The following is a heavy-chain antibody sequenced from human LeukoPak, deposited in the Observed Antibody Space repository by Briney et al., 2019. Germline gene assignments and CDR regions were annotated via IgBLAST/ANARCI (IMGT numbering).Heavy chain of an antibody. CDR1: GCTFTGYY. J-gene: IGHJ4*02. Sequence: ASVKVSCKASGCTFTGYYMHWVRQAPGQGLEWMGWINPSSGGTNYAQKFQGRVTMTRDTSISTAYMELSRLRSDDTAVYYCARDSYSSGWYLPTAFDYWGQGTLVTVSS. V-gene: IGHV1-2*02. CDR2: INPSSGGT. CDR3: ARDSYSSGWYLPTAFDY. D-gene: IGHD6-19*01.